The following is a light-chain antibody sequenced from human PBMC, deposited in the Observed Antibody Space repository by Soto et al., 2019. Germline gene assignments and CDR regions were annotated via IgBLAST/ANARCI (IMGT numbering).Light chain of an antibody. CDR1: PTIMTN. CDR2: GAS. Sequence: EIVMTQSIATLSVSPGERAHLSFRSSPTIMTNLAWYKQQPGQARRLLIYGASTRAAGIPARFSGSGFGTEFTLTISCLHSEDFALYYCQQYYNWPPLPCGGGTNVDIK. J-gene: IGKJ4*01. CDR3: QQYYNWPPLP. V-gene: IGKV3-15*01.